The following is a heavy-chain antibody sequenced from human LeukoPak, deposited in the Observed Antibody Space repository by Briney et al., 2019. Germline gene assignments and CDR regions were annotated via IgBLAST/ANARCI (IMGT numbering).Heavy chain of an antibody. CDR1: GGSIGSGGHS. J-gene: IGHJ4*02. Sequence: SETLSLTCTVSGGSIGSGGHSWSWIRQHPGKGLEWIGYIYYSGSTYYNPSLKSRLTISVDTSKTQFSLKLSSMTAADTAVYYCARGALYGDYVFDHWGQGTLVTVSS. CDR2: IYYSGST. V-gene: IGHV4-31*03. D-gene: IGHD4-17*01. CDR3: ARGALYGDYVFDH.